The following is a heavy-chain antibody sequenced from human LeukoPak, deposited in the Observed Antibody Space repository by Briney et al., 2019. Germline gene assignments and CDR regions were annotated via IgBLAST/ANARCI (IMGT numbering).Heavy chain of an antibody. CDR1: GYSFTSYW. D-gene: IGHD4-11*01. J-gene: IGHJ5*02. V-gene: IGHV5-51*01. CDR3: ARRMDDYSNYVRWFDP. CDR2: IYPGDSDT. Sequence: GESLKISCKGSGYSFTSYWNGWVRQMPGKGLEWMGIIYPGDSDTRYSPSFQGQVTISADKSISTAYLQWSSLKASDTAMYYCARRMDDYSNYVRWFDPWGQGTLVTVSS.